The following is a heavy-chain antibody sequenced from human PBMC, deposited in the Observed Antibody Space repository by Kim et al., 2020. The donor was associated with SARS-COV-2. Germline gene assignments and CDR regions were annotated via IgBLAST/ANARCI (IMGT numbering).Heavy chain of an antibody. CDR1: GGSISSGTYC. CDR2: LCGSGST. V-gene: IGHV4-61*02. CDR3: ARAGSNTWFEF. Sequence: SETLSLTCKVSGGSISSGTYCWSWIRQPAGKGLEWIGRLCGSGSTNYNPSLKSRVTISEDTSKSQFSLKLSSVTAADTAMYYCARAGSNTWFEFWDRGALVTVSS. D-gene: IGHD2-2*01. J-gene: IGHJ5*01.